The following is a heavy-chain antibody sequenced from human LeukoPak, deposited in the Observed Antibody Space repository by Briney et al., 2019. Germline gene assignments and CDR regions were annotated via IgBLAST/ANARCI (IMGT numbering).Heavy chain of an antibody. J-gene: IGHJ4*02. CDR2: IYHSGNT. Sequence: SGTLSLTCAVSGGSISSSSWWNWVRQPPGKGLEWIGEIYHSGNTNYNPSLKSRVTISVDKSKNQFSLRLTSVTAADTAVDYCARGVLRFLEWLLSTQFDYWGQGTLVTVSS. D-gene: IGHD3-3*01. V-gene: IGHV4-4*02. CDR3: ARGVLRFLEWLLSTQFDY. CDR1: GGSISSSSW.